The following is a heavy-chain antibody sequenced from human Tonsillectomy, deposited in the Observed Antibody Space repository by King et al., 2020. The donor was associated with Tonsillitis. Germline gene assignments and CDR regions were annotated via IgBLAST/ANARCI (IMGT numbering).Heavy chain of an antibody. CDR2: TRSKADSYTT. J-gene: IGHJ6*03. V-gene: IGHV3-72*01. D-gene: IGHD1-14*01. CDR1: GFTFSDHY. Sequence: VQLVESGGGLVQPGGSLRLSCAASGFTFSDHYMDWVRQAPGKGLEWVGRTRSKADSYTTEYAASVKGRFTISRDDSKNSLYLQMNSLTTEDTAVYYCAREEPSRYYYYYMDVWGKGTTVTVSS. CDR3: AREEPSRYYYYYMDV.